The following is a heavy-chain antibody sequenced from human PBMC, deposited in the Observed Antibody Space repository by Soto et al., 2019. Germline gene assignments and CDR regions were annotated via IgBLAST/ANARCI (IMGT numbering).Heavy chain of an antibody. CDR1: GGTFSSYA. V-gene: IGHV1-69*12. Sequence: QVQLVQSGAEVKKPGSSVKVSCKASGGTFSSYAISWVRQAPGQGLEWMGGIIPLFATANYAEKFQGRVTITADESTSTAYMEMSCLSSEYAAVYYRTRGVTKGSGGRDNCFAPCGQGTLVTVSS. CDR3: TRGVTKGSGGRDNCFAP. CDR2: IIPLFATA. J-gene: IGHJ5*02. D-gene: IGHD4-17*01.